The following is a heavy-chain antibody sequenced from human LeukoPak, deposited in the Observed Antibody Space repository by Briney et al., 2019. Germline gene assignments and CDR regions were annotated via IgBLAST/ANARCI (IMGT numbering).Heavy chain of an antibody. Sequence: GASVKVSCKASGYTFTGYYMHWVRQAPAQGLEWMGGIIPILGIANYAQKFQGRVTITADKSTSTAYMELSSLRSEDTAVYYCARGTGDQGYSFLPPRNYGMDVWGQGTTVTVSS. V-gene: IGHV1-69*10. J-gene: IGHJ6*02. D-gene: IGHD7-27*01. CDR1: GYTFTGYY. CDR2: IIPILGIA. CDR3: ARGTGDQGYSFLPPRNYGMDV.